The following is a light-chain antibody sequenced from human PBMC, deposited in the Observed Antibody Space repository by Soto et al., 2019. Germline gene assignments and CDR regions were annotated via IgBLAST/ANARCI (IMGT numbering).Light chain of an antibody. CDR3: QQYSRSPWT. CDR1: QSVSSSY. CDR2: GAS. Sequence: EIVLKQSPGTLSLSPGERAALSCRASQSVSSSYLAWYQQKPGQPPRLLIYGASSRATGIPDRFSGSGSGTDFTLTISRLEPEDFAVYYCQQYSRSPWTFGQGTKVDIK. J-gene: IGKJ1*01. V-gene: IGKV3-20*01.